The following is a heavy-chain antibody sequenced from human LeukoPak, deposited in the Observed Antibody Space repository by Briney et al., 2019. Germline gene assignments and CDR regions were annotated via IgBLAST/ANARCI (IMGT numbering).Heavy chain of an antibody. D-gene: IGHD1-26*01. CDR2: ISGSGGST. CDR1: GFTFSGYA. J-gene: IGHJ4*02. CDR3: ARKWGATTGDY. Sequence: GGSLRLSCAASGFTFSGYAMSWVRQAPGKGLEWVSAISGSGGSTYYADSVKGRFTISRDNSKNTLYLQMNSLRAEDTAVYYCARKWGATTGDYWGQGTLVTVSS. V-gene: IGHV3-23*01.